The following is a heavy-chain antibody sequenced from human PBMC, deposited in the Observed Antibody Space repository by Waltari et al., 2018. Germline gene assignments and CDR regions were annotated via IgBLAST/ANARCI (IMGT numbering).Heavy chain of an antibody. CDR2: IYFTGTT. J-gene: IGHJ4*02. Sequence: QLHLQLSGPGLVKPSETLSLTCAVSGTSVTTPNYFGGRIRQPPGRGLAWIGRIYFTGTTASYPSLKSRVTIYIYTSTNQFSLNLRSVTAADTAVYYCARGIWQQLAHFDSWGQGTLVTVSS. D-gene: IGHD6-13*01. CDR3: ARGIWQQLAHFDS. CDR1: GTSVTTPNYF. V-gene: IGHV4-39*01.